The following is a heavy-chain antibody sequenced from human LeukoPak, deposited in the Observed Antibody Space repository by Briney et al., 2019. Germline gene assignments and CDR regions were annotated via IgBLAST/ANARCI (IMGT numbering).Heavy chain of an antibody. J-gene: IGHJ6*02. D-gene: IGHD3/OR15-3a*01. CDR1: GFTFSDAW. CDR2: MKSRGSGGTT. Sequence: GGSLRLSCEGSGFTFSDAWMNWVRQAPGKGLEWVGRMKSRGSGGTTDYAAPVKGRFTISRDDSKNTLFLQMSSLQAEDTAVYYCDSYWTYSFDMAVWGQGTTVTVSS. V-gene: IGHV3-15*01. CDR3: DSYWTYSFDMAV.